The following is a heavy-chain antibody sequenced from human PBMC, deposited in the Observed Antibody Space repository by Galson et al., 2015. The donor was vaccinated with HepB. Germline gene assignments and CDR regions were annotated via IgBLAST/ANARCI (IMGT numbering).Heavy chain of an antibody. Sequence: SVKVSCKASGYTFTSYAMHWVRQAPGQRLEWMGWINAGNGNTKYSQKFQGRVTITRDTSASTAYMELSSLRSEDTAVYYCARGPTMVRGVIINRGMGWFDPWGQGTLVTVSS. J-gene: IGHJ5*02. CDR2: INAGNGNT. CDR3: ARGPTMVRGVIINRGMGWFDP. D-gene: IGHD3-10*01. CDR1: GYTFTSYA. V-gene: IGHV1-3*01.